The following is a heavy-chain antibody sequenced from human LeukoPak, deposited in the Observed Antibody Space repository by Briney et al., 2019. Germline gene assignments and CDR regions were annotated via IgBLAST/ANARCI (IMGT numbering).Heavy chain of an antibody. CDR3: ARGGDYYGSGSYFARYYYYGMDV. Sequence: GASVKVSCKASGYTFTSYVISWVRQAPGQELEWMGWISAYNGNTNYAQKLQGRVTMTTDTSTSTAYMELRSLRSDDTAGYYCARGGDYYGSGSYFARYYYYGMDVWGQGTTVTVSS. J-gene: IGHJ6*02. V-gene: IGHV1-18*01. CDR1: GYTFTSYV. CDR2: ISAYNGNT. D-gene: IGHD3-10*01.